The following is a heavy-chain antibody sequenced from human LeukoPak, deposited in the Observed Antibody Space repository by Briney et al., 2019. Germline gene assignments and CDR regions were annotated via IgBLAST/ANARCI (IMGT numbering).Heavy chain of an antibody. CDR2: IWYDGSNK. CDR3: ARDYAHSSSWYYNWFDP. J-gene: IGHJ5*02. V-gene: IGHV3-33*01. Sequence: GGSLRLSCAASGFTFSSYGMHWVPQAPGKGLEWVAVIWYDGSNKYYADSVKGLFTISRDNSKNTLYLQMNSLRAEDTAVYYCARDYAHSSSWYYNWFDPWGQGTLVTVSS. D-gene: IGHD6-13*01. CDR1: GFTFSSYG.